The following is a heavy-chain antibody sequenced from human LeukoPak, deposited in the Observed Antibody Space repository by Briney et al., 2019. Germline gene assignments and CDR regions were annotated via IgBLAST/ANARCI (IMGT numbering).Heavy chain of an antibody. D-gene: IGHD3-10*01. CDR3: ARDYYGSGSYIY. CDR1: GGTFSSYA. CDR2: IILIFGTA. V-gene: IGHV1-69*06. J-gene: IGHJ4*02. Sequence: ASVKVSCKASGGTFSSYAISWVRQAPGQGLEWMGGIILIFGTANYAQKFQGRVTITADKSTSTAYMELSSLRSEDTAVYYCARDYYGSGSYIYWGQGTLVTVSS.